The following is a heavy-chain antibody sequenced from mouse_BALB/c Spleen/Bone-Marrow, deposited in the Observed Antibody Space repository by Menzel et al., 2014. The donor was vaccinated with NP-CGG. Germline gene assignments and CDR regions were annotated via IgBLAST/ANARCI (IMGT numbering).Heavy chain of an antibody. J-gene: IGHJ1*01. V-gene: IGHV7-3*02. Sequence: EVKLMESGGGLVQPGGSLRLSCATSGFTFXDYYMSWVRQPPGKALEWLGFIRNKANVYTTEYSASVKGRFTISRDNSQSILYLQMNTLRAEDSATYYCARDNYYGYHWYFDVWGAGTTVTVSS. CDR3: ARDNYYGYHWYFDV. D-gene: IGHD1-2*01. CDR1: GFTFXDYY. CDR2: IRNKANVYTT.